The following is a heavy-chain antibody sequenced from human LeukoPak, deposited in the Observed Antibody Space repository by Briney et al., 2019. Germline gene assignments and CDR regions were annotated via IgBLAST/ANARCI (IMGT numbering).Heavy chain of an antibody. V-gene: IGHV1-46*01. CDR2: INPSGGST. CDR1: GYTFTSYY. CDR3: ARWEPLGAFDY. J-gene: IGHJ4*02. D-gene: IGHD1-26*01. Sequence: GASVKVSCKASGYTFTSYYTHWVRQAPGQGLEWMGIINPSGGSTSYAQKFQGRVTMTRDTSTSTVYMELSSLRSEDTAVYYCARWEPLGAFDYWGQGTLVTVSS.